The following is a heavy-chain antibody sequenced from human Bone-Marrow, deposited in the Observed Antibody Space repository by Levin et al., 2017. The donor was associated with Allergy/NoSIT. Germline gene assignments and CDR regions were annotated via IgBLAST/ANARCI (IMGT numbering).Heavy chain of an antibody. CDR1: GFTFSSYG. V-gene: IGHV3-33*01. J-gene: IGHJ4*02. D-gene: IGHD6-13*01. CDR3: ARGLAAAGTTVDY. Sequence: GESLKISCAASGFTFSSYGMHWVRQAPGKGLEWVAVIWYDGSNKYYADSVKGRFTISRDNSKNTLYLQMNSLRAEDTAVYYCARGLAAAGTTVDYWGQGTLVTVSS. CDR2: IWYDGSNK.